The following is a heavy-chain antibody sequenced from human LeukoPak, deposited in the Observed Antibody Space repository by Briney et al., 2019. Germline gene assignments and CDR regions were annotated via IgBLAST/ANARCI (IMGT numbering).Heavy chain of an antibody. Sequence: SETLSLTCAVYGGSFSGYYWSWIRQPPGKGLEWIGEINHSGSTNYNPSLKSRVTISVDTSKNQFSLKLSSVTAADTAVYYCASRWSMAAFDIWGQGTMVTVSS. CDR3: ASRWSMAAFDI. D-gene: IGHD1-26*01. CDR1: GGSFSGYY. V-gene: IGHV4-34*01. CDR2: INHSGST. J-gene: IGHJ3*02.